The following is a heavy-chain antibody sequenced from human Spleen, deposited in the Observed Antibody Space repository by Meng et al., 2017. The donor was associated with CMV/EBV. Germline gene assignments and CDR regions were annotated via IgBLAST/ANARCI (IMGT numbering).Heavy chain of an antibody. Sequence: GGSLKISCAASGFTFSNAWMSWVRQAPGKGLEWVGGIKSKTDGGTTDYAAPVKGRFTISRDDSKNTLYLQMNSLKTEDTAVYYCTTPTSTVTTSYYYYYYGMDVWGQGTTVTVSS. V-gene: IGHV3-15*01. J-gene: IGHJ6*02. D-gene: IGHD4-17*01. CDR3: TTPTSTVTTSYYYYYYGMDV. CDR1: GFTFSNAW. CDR2: IKSKTDGGTT.